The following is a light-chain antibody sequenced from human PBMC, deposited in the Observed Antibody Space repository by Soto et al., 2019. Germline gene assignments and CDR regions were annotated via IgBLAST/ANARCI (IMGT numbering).Light chain of an antibody. CDR3: LSYTTSSSYV. CDR1: SSDVGAYNR. V-gene: IGLV2-14*01. Sequence: QSVLTQPASVSGSPGQSITISRTGTSSDVGAYNRVSWYQQHSGKAPKLMIYEVSNRPSGVSNRFSGSKSGNTASLTISGLQAEDEADYYCLSYTTSSSYVFGTGTKVTVL. J-gene: IGLJ1*01. CDR2: EVS.